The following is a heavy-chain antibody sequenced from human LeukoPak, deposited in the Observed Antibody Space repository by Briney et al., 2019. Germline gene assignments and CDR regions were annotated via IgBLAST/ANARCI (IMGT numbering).Heavy chain of an antibody. CDR1: GFPFTIYY. D-gene: IGHD2-21*01. V-gene: IGHV1-46*03. CDR2: INPSSGNT. J-gene: IGHJ4*02. CDR3: STKAIPSDFYNLHFDY. Sequence: ASVTVSFKASGFPFTIYYIHWVRQAPGQGLEWMGIINPSSGNTVYAQNFQGRVTMTRDTSTSTDYMELKSLACADTTVYYCSTKAIPSDFYNLHFDYWGQGTLVTVSS.